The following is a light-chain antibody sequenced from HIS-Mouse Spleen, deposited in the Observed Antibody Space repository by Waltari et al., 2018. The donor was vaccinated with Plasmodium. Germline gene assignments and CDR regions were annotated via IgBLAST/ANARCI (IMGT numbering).Light chain of an antibody. CDR2: GAS. Sequence: ELVMTQSPATLSLSPGDRATLSCRASPSVSRNLAWYQQKPGQAPRPPIYGASTRATGSPARLSGSGSGTEFTLTISSLQSEDFAVYYCQQYNNWPAWTFGQGTKVEIK. J-gene: IGKJ1*01. CDR3: QQYNNWPAWT. V-gene: IGKV3-15*01. CDR1: PSVSRN.